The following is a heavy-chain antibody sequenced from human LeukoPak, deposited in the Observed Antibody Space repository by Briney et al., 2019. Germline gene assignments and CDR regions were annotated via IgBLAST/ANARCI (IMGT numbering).Heavy chain of an antibody. Sequence: GGSLRLSCAASGFTFSSYSMNWVRQAPAKGRAWVSSFSGSSSYIYYADSVKGRFTISRDNAKNSLYLQMNSLRPEDTAVYYCARDGSGWYYFDYWGQGTLVTVSS. D-gene: IGHD6-19*01. CDR3: ARDGSGWYYFDY. V-gene: IGHV3-21*01. J-gene: IGHJ4*02. CDR2: FSGSSSYI. CDR1: GFTFSSYS.